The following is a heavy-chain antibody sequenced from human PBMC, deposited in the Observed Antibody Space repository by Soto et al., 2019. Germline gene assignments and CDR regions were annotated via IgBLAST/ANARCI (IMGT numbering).Heavy chain of an antibody. J-gene: IGHJ6*03. CDR3: AKVMTANPYYYSLDV. D-gene: IGHD2-21*02. CDR1: GFTLTTYA. Sequence: PGGSLRLSCAASGFTLTTYAMTWVRQAPGKGLEGLSSISAGGGSTYYEGSVKGRFTISRDTSKNTVYLQMNNLRAEDTAIYFCAKVMTANPYYYSLDVWGQGTTVTVSS. V-gene: IGHV3-23*01. CDR2: ISAGGGST.